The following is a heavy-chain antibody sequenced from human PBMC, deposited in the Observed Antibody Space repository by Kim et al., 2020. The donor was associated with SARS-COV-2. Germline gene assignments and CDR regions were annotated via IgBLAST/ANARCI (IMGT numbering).Heavy chain of an antibody. J-gene: IGHJ4*02. D-gene: IGHD3-10*01. CDR2: ISYDGSNK. V-gene: IGHV3-30*18. Sequence: GGSLRLSCAASGFTFSSYGMHWVRQAPGKGLEWVAVISYDGSNKYYADSVKGRFTISRDNSKNTLYLQMNSLRAEDTAVYYCAKPPGTRGYFDYWGQGTLVTVSS. CDR1: GFTFSSYG. CDR3: AKPPGTRGYFDY.